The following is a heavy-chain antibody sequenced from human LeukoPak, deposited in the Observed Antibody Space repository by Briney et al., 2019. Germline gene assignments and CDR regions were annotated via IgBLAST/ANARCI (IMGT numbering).Heavy chain of an antibody. CDR2: IIPMFGTA. CDR1: GGTFRNYT. D-gene: IGHD4-11*01. Sequence: GASVKVSCKASGGTFRNYTINWVRQAPGQGLEWMGRIIPMFGTANYAQKFQGRVTITADKSTSTAYMELSSLKSEDTAVYYCAREGSKNYYHYYYMDVWGKGTTVTVSS. CDR3: AREGSKNYYHYYYMDV. J-gene: IGHJ6*03. V-gene: IGHV1-69*08.